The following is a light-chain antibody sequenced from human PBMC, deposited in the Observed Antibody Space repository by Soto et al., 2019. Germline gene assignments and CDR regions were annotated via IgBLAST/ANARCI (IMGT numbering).Light chain of an antibody. CDR3: QQYKQWPVA. CDR1: HSVGSN. V-gene: IGKV3-15*01. Sequence: VMTQSPTTLSVSPGKRATLSCRASHSVGSNLAWYQQNPGQAPRLLIYGASTRATGVPARFSGSGSATQFTLTISSLQSEDFGFYYCQQYKQWPVAFGGGTKVEIK. CDR2: GAS. J-gene: IGKJ4*01.